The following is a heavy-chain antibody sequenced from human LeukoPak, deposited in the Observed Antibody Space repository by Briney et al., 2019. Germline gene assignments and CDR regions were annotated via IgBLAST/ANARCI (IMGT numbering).Heavy chain of an antibody. V-gene: IGHV3-23*01. J-gene: IGHJ4*02. CDR1: GFTFSSYA. CDR2: ISGSGGST. Sequence: PGGALRLSCAGSGFTFSSYAMSWLGQAAGKGLEGVSAISGSGGSTYYADSVKGRFTISRDNSKNTRYLQMNSLRAEDTAVYYCAKGPYGDRRSILGGYWGQGTLVTVSS. D-gene: IGHD4-17*01. CDR3: AKGPYGDRRSILGGY.